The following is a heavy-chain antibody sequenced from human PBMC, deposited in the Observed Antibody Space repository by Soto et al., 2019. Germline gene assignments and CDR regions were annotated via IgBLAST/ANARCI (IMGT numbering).Heavy chain of an antibody. Sequence: ASVKVSCKASGGTFSSYAIRWVRQAPGQGLEWMGGIIPMLGTANYAQKFQGRVTITADKSTSTAYMELSSLRSEDAAVYYCARDRTPRVVYADWGQGXLVTVSS. V-gene: IGHV1-69*10. CDR3: ARDRTPRVVYAD. CDR2: IIPMLGTA. D-gene: IGHD2-8*02. J-gene: IGHJ4*02. CDR1: GGTFSSYA.